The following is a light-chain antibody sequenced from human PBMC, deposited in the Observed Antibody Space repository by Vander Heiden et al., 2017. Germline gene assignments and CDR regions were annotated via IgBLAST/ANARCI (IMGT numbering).Light chain of an antibody. J-gene: IGLJ1*01. V-gene: IGLV2-11*01. CDR1: NSDVGGYNY. CDR2: DVS. CDR3: CSYAGSYTYV. Sequence: QSALTQPRSVSGSPGQSVTISCTGTNSDVGGYNYVSWYQQHPGKAPQLMIYDVSKRPSGVPDRFSGSKSGNTASLTIAGLQAEDEADYYCCSYAGSYTYVFGTGTKVTVL.